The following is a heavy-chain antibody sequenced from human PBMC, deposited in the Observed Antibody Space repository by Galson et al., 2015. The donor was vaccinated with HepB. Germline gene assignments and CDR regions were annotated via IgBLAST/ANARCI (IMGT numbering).Heavy chain of an antibody. D-gene: IGHD2-2*01. Sequence: CAISGDSVSGNSAAWNWIRQSPSRGLEWLGRTYYRSKWYNDYAVSVKGRITINPDTSKNQFSLQLNSVTPEDTAVYYCARDIIVIIPAALGYYYMDVWGKGTTVTVSS. J-gene: IGHJ6*03. CDR3: ARDIIVIIPAALGYYYMDV. CDR1: GDSVSGNSAA. V-gene: IGHV6-1*01. CDR2: TYYRSKWYN.